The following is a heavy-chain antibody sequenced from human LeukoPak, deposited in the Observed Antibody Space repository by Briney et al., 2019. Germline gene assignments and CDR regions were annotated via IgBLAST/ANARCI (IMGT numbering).Heavy chain of an antibody. Sequence: SETLSLTCTVSGGSISSYYWNWIRQPAGKGLEWIGRISTTGSTNYNPSLKSRLTMSVDTSKNQFSLRLSSVSAADTAVYYCAREYSSSSGRTFVYWGQGTLVTVSS. V-gene: IGHV4-4*07. CDR2: ISTTGST. CDR3: AREYSSSSGRTFVY. J-gene: IGHJ4*02. D-gene: IGHD6-6*01. CDR1: GGSISSYY.